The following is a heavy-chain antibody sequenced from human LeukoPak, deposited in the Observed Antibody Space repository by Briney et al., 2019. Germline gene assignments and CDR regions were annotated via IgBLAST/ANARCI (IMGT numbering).Heavy chain of an antibody. V-gene: IGHV3-23*01. CDR3: ARGGYYYYMDV. CDR1: GFTVSNYY. D-gene: IGHD2-15*01. J-gene: IGHJ6*03. CDR2: ISGSGGST. Sequence: PGGSLRLSCAVSGFTVSNYYMSWVRQAPGKGLEWVSAISGSGGSTYYADSVKGRFTISRDNSKNTLYLQMNSLRAEDTAVYYCARGGYYYYMDVWGKGTTVTVSS.